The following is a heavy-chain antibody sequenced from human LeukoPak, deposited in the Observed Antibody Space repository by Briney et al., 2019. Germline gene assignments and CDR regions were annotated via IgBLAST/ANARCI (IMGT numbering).Heavy chain of an antibody. V-gene: IGHV1-69*05. CDR2: IIPIFGTA. Sequence: SVKVSCMASGGTFSSYAISWVRQAPGQGLEWMGGIIPIFGTANYAQKFQGRVTITTDESTSTAYMELSSLRSEDTAVYYCARGLIDIVVVPAAYDAFDIWGQGTMVTVSS. D-gene: IGHD2-2*01. CDR3: ARGLIDIVVVPAAYDAFDI. J-gene: IGHJ3*02. CDR1: GGTFSSYA.